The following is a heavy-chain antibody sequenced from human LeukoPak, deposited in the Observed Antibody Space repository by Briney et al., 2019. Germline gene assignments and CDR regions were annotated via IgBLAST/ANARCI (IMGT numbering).Heavy chain of an antibody. CDR2: IRYDGSNK. CDR3: AKEGLLDYYYYMDV. D-gene: IGHD3-3*02. J-gene: IGHJ6*03. CDR1: GFTFSSYG. V-gene: IGHV3-30*02. Sequence: GGSLRLSCAASGFTFSSYGMHWVRQALGKGLEWVAFIRYDGSNKYYADSVKGRFTISRDNSKNTLYLQMNSLRAEDTAVYYCAKEGLLDYYYYMDVWGKGTTVTISS.